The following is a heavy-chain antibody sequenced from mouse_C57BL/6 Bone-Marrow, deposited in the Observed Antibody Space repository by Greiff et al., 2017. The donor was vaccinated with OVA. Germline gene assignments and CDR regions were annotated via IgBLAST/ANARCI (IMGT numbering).Heavy chain of an antibody. Sequence: VMLVESGPGLVAPSQCLSITCTVSGFSFTSYGVHWVRQPPGKGLEWLVVIWSDGSTNYNSALIYRLSIITDNPKSQVFLKMNSLQTDDTTMYYCATHGDTTVDWYFDVWDTGTTITVSS. J-gene: IGHJ1*03. CDR2: IWSDGST. CDR3: ATHGDTTVDWYFDV. V-gene: IGHV2-6*02. D-gene: IGHD1-1*01. CDR1: GFSFTSYG.